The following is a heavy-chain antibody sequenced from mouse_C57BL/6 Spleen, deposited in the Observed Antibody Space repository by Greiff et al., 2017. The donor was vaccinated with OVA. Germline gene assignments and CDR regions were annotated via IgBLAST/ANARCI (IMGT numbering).Heavy chain of an antibody. D-gene: IGHD2-4*01. V-gene: IGHV1-15*01. Sequence: VQLQQSGAELVRPGASVTLSCKASGYTFTDYEMHWVKQTPVHGLEWIGAIDPETGGTAYNQKFKGKAILTADKSSSTAYMELRSLTSEDSAVYYFTKEGYYDDDDGAWFAYWGQGTLVTVAA. CDR2: IDPETGGT. J-gene: IGHJ3*01. CDR3: TKEGYYDDDDGAWFAY. CDR1: GYTFTDYE.